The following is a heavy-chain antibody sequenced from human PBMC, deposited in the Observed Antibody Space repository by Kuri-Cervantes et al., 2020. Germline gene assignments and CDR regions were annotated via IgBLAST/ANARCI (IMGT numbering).Heavy chain of an antibody. Sequence: GESLKISCAASGFTFSSYSMNWVRQAPGEGLEWVSSISSSSSYIYYADSVKGRFTISRENSKNTVYLQMNSLRADDTAVYYCARVPPGEAAADYWGRGTLVTVSS. CDR2: ISSSSSYI. J-gene: IGHJ4*02. V-gene: IGHV3-21*04. CDR3: ARVPPGEAAADY. D-gene: IGHD3-10*01. CDR1: GFTFSSYS.